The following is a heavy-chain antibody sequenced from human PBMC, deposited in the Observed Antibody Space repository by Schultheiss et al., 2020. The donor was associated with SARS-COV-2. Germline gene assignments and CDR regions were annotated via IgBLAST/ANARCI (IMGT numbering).Heavy chain of an antibody. CDR2: IDHSGGT. Sequence: ESLKISCAASGFTFSSYAMSWVRQAPGKGLEWIGEIDHSGGTNYNPSLESRVSISVDTSKNQFSLKLSSVTAADTAVYYCARFGLMRGQLWPWGQGTLVTVSS. CDR1: GFTFSSYA. CDR3: ARFGLMRGQLWP. J-gene: IGHJ5*02. V-gene: IGHV4-34*01. D-gene: IGHD5-18*01.